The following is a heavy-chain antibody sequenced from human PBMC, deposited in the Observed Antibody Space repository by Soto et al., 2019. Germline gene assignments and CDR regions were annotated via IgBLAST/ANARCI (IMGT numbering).Heavy chain of an antibody. Sequence: ASVKVSCKASGYTFTRYGISWVRQAPGQGLEWMGWISAYNGNTNYAQKLQGRVTMTKDTSTSTVYMDLRSLRSDDTAVYYCARLDSDYDYYYAMDVWGQGTTVTVSS. CDR2: ISAYNGNT. CDR1: GYTFTRYG. D-gene: IGHD6-25*01. J-gene: IGHJ6*02. V-gene: IGHV1-18*01. CDR3: ARLDSDYDYYYAMDV.